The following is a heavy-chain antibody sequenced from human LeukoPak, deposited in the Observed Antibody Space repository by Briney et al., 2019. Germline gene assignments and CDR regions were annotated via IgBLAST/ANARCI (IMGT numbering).Heavy chain of an antibody. CDR2: ISSSSSYI. V-gene: IGHV3-21*01. CDR1: GFTFSSYA. Sequence: GGSLRLSCAASGFTFSSYAMHWVRQAPGKGLEWVSSISSSSSYIYYADSVKGRFTISRDNAKNSLYLQMNSLRAEDTAVYYCARAYCSGGSCYGPIIYYYGMDVWGQGTTVTVSS. J-gene: IGHJ6*02. CDR3: ARAYCSGGSCYGPIIYYYGMDV. D-gene: IGHD2-15*01.